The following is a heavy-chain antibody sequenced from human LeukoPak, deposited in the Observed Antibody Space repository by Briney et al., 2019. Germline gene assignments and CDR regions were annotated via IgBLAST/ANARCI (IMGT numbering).Heavy chain of an antibody. J-gene: IGHJ5*02. CDR2: INPFGGST. D-gene: IGHD3-22*01. CDR1: GYTFTNYY. Sequence: GASVKVSCKASGYTFTNYYMNWVRQAPGQGLEWMGIINPFGGSTNYAQKFQGRVTMTRETSTSTVYMELSSLRSEDTAVYYCARGNLYDSSGGYSYSNWIDTWGQGTLVTVSS. V-gene: IGHV1-46*01. CDR3: ARGNLYDSSGGYSYSNWIDT.